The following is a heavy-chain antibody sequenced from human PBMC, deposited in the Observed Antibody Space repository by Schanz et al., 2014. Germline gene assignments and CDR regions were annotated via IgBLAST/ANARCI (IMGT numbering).Heavy chain of an antibody. V-gene: IGHV3-23*01. J-gene: IGHJ4*02. CDR1: GFTFSSYA. Sequence: EVQLLESGGGLVQPGGSLRLSCAASGFTFSSYAMSWVRQAPGKGLEWVSAISGGGGTTYYADSVKGRFTISRDNSKNTLYLQMNSLRAEDTAVYYCAKDAENTAMITDYFDYWGQGTLVTDSS. CDR2: ISGGGGTT. CDR3: AKDAENTAMITDYFDY. D-gene: IGHD5-18*01.